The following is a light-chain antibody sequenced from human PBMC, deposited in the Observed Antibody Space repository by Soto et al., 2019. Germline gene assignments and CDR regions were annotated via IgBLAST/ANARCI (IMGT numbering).Light chain of an antibody. J-gene: IGLJ1*01. CDR3: TSFTSSHTYV. V-gene: IGLV2-14*01. CDR1: SSDVGGYNF. CDR2: EVS. Sequence: QSALTQPASVSGSPGQSITISCTGTSSDVGGYNFVSWYQQHPDKAPRLMIYEVSNRPSGVSNRFSGSKSGNTASLTISGLQAEDEADYYCTSFTSSHTYVFGTGTKLTFL.